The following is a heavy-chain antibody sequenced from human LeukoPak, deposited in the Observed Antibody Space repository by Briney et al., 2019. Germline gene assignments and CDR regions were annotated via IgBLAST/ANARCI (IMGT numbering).Heavy chain of an antibody. V-gene: IGHV4-31*03. D-gene: IGHD3-10*01. CDR2: IYDSGST. CDR3: ARCYGSGDVFDI. Sequence: PSETLSLTCTVSGGSISSGGYYWSWIRQHPGKGLEWIGYIYDSGSTYYSPSLKSRITTSVDTSKSQFSLKLSSVTAADTAVYYCARCYGSGDVFDIWAKGQWTPSLQ. J-gene: IGHJ3*02. CDR1: GGSISSGGYY.